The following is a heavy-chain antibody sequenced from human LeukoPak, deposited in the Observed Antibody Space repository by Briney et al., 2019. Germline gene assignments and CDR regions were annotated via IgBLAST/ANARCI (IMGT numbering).Heavy chain of an antibody. J-gene: IGHJ6*04. V-gene: IGHV3-23*01. Sequence: PGGSLRLSCAASGFTFSNYAMSWVRQAPGKGLEWVSAIINSGGGTYYADSVKGRFTISRDNSKNTLYLQMNSLRAEDTAVYYCAKGSSPRLSLRRLWFGEWMDVWGKGTTVTISS. D-gene: IGHD3-10*01. CDR1: GFTFSNYA. CDR3: AKGSSPRLSLRRLWFGEWMDV. CDR2: IINSGGGT.